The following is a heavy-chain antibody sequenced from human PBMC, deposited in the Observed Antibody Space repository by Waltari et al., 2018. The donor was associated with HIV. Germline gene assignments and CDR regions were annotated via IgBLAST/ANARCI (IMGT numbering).Heavy chain of an antibody. CDR3: AREREWYFDL. J-gene: IGHJ2*01. D-gene: IGHD1-26*01. CDR1: GWSFSVYY. V-gene: IGHV4-34*01. Sequence: QVQLQQWGAGLLKPSETLSPTCAVYGWSFSVYYWSWIRQPPGKGLEWIGEINHSGSTNYNPSLKSRVTISVDTSKNQFSLKLNSVTAADTAVYYCAREREWYFDLWGRGTLVTVSS. CDR2: INHSGST.